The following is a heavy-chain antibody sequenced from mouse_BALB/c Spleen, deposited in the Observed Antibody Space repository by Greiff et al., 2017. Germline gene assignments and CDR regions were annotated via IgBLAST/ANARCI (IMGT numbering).Heavy chain of an antibody. Sequence: VQLQQSGAELVRPGVSVKISCKGSGYTFTDYAMHWVKQSHAKSLEWIGVISTYYGDASYNQKFKGKATMTVDKSSSTAYMELARLTSEDSAIYYCARTPTTATSYYAMDYWGQGTSVTVSS. CDR3: ARTPTTATSYYAMDY. CDR1: GYTFTDYA. J-gene: IGHJ4*01. V-gene: IGHV1S137*01. D-gene: IGHD1-2*01. CDR2: ISTYYGDA.